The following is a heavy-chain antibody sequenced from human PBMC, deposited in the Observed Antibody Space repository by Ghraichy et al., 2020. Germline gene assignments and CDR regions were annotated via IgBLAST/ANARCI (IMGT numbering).Heavy chain of an antibody. D-gene: IGHD6-25*01. CDR1: GFTFSMYA. V-gene: IGHV3-23*01. CDR2: ISGSDDSA. CDR3: AKDSGIAAAADYFYYGMDV. J-gene: IGHJ6*02. Sequence: GGSLRLSCAASGFTFSMYAMTWVRQAPGKGLQWVSAISGSDDSAYYADSVKGRFTISRDDSQNTLYLQMKSLSAEDTGVYFCAKDSGIAAAADYFYYGMDVWGQGTTVTVSS.